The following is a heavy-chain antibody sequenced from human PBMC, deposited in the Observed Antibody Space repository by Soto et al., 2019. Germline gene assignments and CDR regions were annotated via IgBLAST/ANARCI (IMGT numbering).Heavy chain of an antibody. D-gene: IGHD3-9*01. CDR1: GFTFSSYS. Sequence: GGSLRLSCAASGFTFSSYSMNWVRQAPGKGLEWVSSISSSSSYIYYADSVKGRFTISRDNAKNSLYLQMNSLRAEDTAVYYCARDNILTGYYDYWGQGTLVTVSS. CDR3: ARDNILTGYYDY. CDR2: ISSSSSYI. V-gene: IGHV3-21*01. J-gene: IGHJ4*02.